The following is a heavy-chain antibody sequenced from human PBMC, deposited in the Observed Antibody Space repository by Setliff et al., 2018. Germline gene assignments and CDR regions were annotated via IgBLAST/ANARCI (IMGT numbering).Heavy chain of an antibody. CDR3: ARDGKQYYYDSTGYYRNWFDP. Sequence: GGSLRLSCAASGFMFGSCAMHWVRQAPGRGPEWLAVISYDGSHDYYADSVRGRFTISRDNSNNTLYMQMSSLRAEDTAIYSCARDGKQYYYDSTGYYRNWFDPWGQGTLVTVSS. CDR2: ISYDGSHD. V-gene: IGHV3-30-3*01. CDR1: GFMFGSCA. J-gene: IGHJ5*02. D-gene: IGHD3-22*01.